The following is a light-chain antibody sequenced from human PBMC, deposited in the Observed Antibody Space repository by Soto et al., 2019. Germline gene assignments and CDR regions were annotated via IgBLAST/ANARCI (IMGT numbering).Light chain of an antibody. CDR2: AAS. J-gene: IGKJ1*01. CDR1: QGINND. V-gene: IGKV1-6*01. Sequence: AIQMTQSPSSLSAFVGDRVTITCRASQGINNDLGWYQQKPGQAPKLLIYAASSLHSGVPSRFSGSGYGTYFTLTISSLQPEDFATYYWLNDFNYPRTFGQGTKVEMK. CDR3: LNDFNYPRT.